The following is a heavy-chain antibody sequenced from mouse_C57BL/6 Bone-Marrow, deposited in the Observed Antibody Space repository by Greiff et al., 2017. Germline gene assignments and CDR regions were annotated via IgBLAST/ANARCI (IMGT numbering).Heavy chain of an antibody. Sequence: QVQLQQSGAELVKPGASVKLSCKASGYTFTSYWMQWVKQRPGQGLEWIGEIDPSDSYYNYNQKFNGQATLTVDTSSSTAYMQLSSLTSEDSAVYYCARSDGYYWGQGTTLTVSS. CDR1: GYTFTSYW. J-gene: IGHJ2*01. V-gene: IGHV1-50*01. CDR2: IDPSDSYY. CDR3: ARSDGYY. D-gene: IGHD2-3*01.